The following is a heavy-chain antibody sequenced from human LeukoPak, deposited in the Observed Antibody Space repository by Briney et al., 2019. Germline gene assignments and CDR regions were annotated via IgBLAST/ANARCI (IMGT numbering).Heavy chain of an antibody. V-gene: IGHV3-48*04. CDR2: VGISSGNT. J-gene: IGHJ4*02. CDR3: ARDHRYAFDN. CDR1: GFTFSDYS. D-gene: IGHD5-12*01. Sequence: PGGSLRLSCAASGFTFSDYSMNWVRQAPGKGLEWISYVGISSGNTKYADSVKGRFTISGDSAKNSAFLQMNSLRVEDTAVYYCARDHRYAFDNWGQGTLVTVSS.